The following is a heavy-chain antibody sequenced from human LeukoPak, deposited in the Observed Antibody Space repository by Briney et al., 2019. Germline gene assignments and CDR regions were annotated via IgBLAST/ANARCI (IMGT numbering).Heavy chain of an antibody. J-gene: IGHJ4*02. CDR3: ARVEYDSSGYYLFDY. CDR1: GGSISSGGYY. V-gene: IGHV4-31*03. D-gene: IGHD3-22*01. CDR2: IYYSGST. Sequence: SETLSLTCTDSGGSISSGGYYWSWIRQHPGKGLEWIGYIYYSGSTYYNPSLKSRVTISVDTSKNQFSLKLSSVTAADTAVYHCARVEYDSSGYYLFDYWGQGTPVTVSS.